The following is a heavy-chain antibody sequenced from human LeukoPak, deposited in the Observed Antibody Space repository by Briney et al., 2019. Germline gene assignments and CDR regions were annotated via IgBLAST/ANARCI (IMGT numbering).Heavy chain of an antibody. CDR1: GGSISSYY. J-gene: IGHJ4*02. V-gene: IGHV4-59*01. D-gene: IGHD4-17*01. Sequence: SETLSLTCTVSGGSISSYYWSWIRQPPGKELEWIGYYYYGGSTLYNPSLSSRVTISVDASKNHFSLRLNSVTGADTGVYYCAREPDYGDFYFDYWGQGTLVTVSS. CDR3: AREPDYGDFYFDY. CDR2: YYYGGST.